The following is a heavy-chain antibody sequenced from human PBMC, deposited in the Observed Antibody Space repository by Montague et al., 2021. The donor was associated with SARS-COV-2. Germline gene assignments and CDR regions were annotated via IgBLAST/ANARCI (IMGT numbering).Heavy chain of an antibody. CDR3: ARDPGDYEGYYYGMDV. D-gene: IGHD4-17*01. CDR2: ISYDGSSK. J-gene: IGHJ6*02. V-gene: IGHV3-33*05. Sequence: SLRLSCAASGFTFSSYGMHWVRQAPGKGLEWVAVISYDGSSKYYADSVKGRFTISRDNSKNTLYLQMNSLRAEDTAVYYCARDPGDYEGYYYGMDVWGQGTTVTVSS. CDR1: GFTFSSYG.